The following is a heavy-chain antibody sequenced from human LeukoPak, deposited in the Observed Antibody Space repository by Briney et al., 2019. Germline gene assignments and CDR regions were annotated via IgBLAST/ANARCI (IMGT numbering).Heavy chain of an antibody. Sequence: ASVKVSCKASGGTFSSYAISWVGQAPGQGLEWMGGIIPIFGTANYAQKFQGRVTITADESTSTAYMELSSLRSEDTAVYYCARGADIYYYYGMDVWGKGTTVTVSS. CDR3: ARGADIYYYYGMDV. D-gene: IGHD3-9*01. V-gene: IGHV1-69*13. CDR1: GGTFSSYA. J-gene: IGHJ6*04. CDR2: IIPIFGTA.